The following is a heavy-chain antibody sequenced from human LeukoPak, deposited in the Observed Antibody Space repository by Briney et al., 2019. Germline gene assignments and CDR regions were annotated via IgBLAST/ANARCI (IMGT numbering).Heavy chain of an antibody. V-gene: IGHV3-23*01. CDR1: GFTFSSYA. Sequence: PGGSLRLSCAASGFTFSSYAMSWVRQAPGKGLEWVSAISGSGGSTYYADSVKGRFTISRDNSKNTLYLQMNSVRAEDTAVYYCAKDRFIYDSFPQHWGQGTLVTVSS. D-gene: IGHD3-22*01. CDR3: AKDRFIYDSFPQH. CDR2: ISGSGGST. J-gene: IGHJ1*01.